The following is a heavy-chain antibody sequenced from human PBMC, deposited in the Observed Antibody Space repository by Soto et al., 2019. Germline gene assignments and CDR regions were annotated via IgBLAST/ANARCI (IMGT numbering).Heavy chain of an antibody. J-gene: IGHJ6*02. D-gene: IGHD6-13*01. V-gene: IGHV6-1*01. CDR3: ARDRGIAAAGILSYYYGMDV. CDR1: GDSVSSNSAA. CDR2: TYYRSKWYN. Sequence: PSQTLSLTCAISGDSVSSNSAAWNWIRQSPSRGLEWLGRTYYRSKWYNDYAVSVKSRITINPDTSKNQFSLQLNSVTPEDTAVYYCARDRGIAAAGILSYYYGMDVWGQGTTVTVSS.